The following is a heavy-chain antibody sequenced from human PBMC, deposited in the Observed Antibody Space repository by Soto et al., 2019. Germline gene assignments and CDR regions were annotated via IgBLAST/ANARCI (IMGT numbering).Heavy chain of an antibody. V-gene: IGHV1-58*01. J-gene: IGHJ4*02. CDR1: GFTFSTSA. CDR2: IVVGSGDT. CDR3: ASYSDGWTGFAY. Sequence: SVKVSCKASGFTFSTSAVQWVRQARGQRLEWIGWIVVGSGDTKYTQKFQERVTISRDMSTSTAYMELSSLRSEDTAVYFCASYSDGWTGFAYWGQGTLVPVSS. D-gene: IGHD6-25*01.